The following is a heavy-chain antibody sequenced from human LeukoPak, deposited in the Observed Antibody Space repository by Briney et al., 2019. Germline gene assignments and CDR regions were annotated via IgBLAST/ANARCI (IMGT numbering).Heavy chain of an antibody. CDR2: LISSGAVT. D-gene: IGHD5-18*01. Sequence: PGGSLRLSCAASGFPFSNYAMSWVRQAPGKGLEWVSRLISSGAVTYYADSVKGRFTISRDNSKNTVHLQMDSLRAEDSAVYYCAKNAGYSYGLYYFDYWGQGTLVTVSS. J-gene: IGHJ4*02. V-gene: IGHV3-23*01. CDR3: AKNAGYSYGLYYFDY. CDR1: GFPFSNYA.